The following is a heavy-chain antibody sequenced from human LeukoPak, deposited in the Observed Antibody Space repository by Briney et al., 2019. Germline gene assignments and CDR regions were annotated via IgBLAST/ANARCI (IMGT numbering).Heavy chain of an antibody. CDR1: GYTFTSYY. J-gene: IGHJ4*02. V-gene: IGHV1-46*01. D-gene: IGHD2-2*02. CDR2: INPSGGST. Sequence: ASVKVSCKASGYTFTSYYMHWVRQAPGQGLEWMGIINPSGGSTSYAQKFQGRVTMTRDTSTSTVYMELSSLRSEDTAVYYCARDRNPCSSTSCYTGVFDYWGQGTLVTVSS. CDR3: ARDRNPCSSTSCYTGVFDY.